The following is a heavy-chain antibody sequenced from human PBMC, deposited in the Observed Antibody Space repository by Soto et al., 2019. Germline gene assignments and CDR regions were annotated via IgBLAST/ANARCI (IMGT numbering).Heavy chain of an antibody. D-gene: IGHD3-16*01. Sequence: EVQLLESGGGLVQPGASLRLSCAASGFTFVTYAMKWLRQAPGRGLECVSFISGSGRTTYYADSVKGRFTVSRDNSKNTMYLQMNSLRAEDTALYYCAKFRGPSYSYYYMDVWGKGTTVTVSS. CDR2: ISGSGRTT. J-gene: IGHJ6*03. V-gene: IGHV3-23*01. CDR3: AKFRGPSYSYYYMDV. CDR1: GFTFVTYA.